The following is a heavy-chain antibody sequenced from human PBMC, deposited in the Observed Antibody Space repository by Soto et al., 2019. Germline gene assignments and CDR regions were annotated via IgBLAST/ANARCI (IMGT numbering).Heavy chain of an antibody. Sequence: PSETLSLTCAVYGGSFSGYYWSWIRQPPGKGLEWIGEINHSGSTNYNPSLKSRVTISVDTSKNQFSLKLSSVTAADTAVYYCARGRRAAAGTVDFDYWGQGTLVTVSS. J-gene: IGHJ4*02. D-gene: IGHD6-13*01. V-gene: IGHV4-34*01. CDR1: GGSFSGYY. CDR2: INHSGST. CDR3: ARGRRAAAGTVDFDY.